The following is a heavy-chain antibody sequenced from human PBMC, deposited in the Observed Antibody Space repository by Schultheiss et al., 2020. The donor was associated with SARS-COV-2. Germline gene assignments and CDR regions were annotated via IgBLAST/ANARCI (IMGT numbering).Heavy chain of an antibody. J-gene: IGHJ4*02. CDR1: GFTFSSYG. CDR3: ARADVVVVAATGFDY. D-gene: IGHD2-15*01. V-gene: IGHV3-23*01. Sequence: GGSLRLSCAASGFTFSSYGMHWVRQAPGKGLEWVSAISGSGGSTYYADSVKGRFTISRDNSKNTLYLQMNSLRDEDTAVYYCARADVVVVAATGFDYWGQGTLVTVSS. CDR2: ISGSGGST.